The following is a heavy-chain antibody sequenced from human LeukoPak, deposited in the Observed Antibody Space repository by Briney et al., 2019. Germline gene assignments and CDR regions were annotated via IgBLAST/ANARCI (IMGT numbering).Heavy chain of an antibody. Sequence: PGGSLRLSCAASGFTFSSYGMSWVRQAPGKGLEWVSAISGSGGSTYYADSVKGRFTISRDNSKNTLYLQMNSLRTEDTALYYCAKIRVVFNWNYAYYFDSWGQGTLVTVSS. CDR1: GFTFSSYG. CDR3: AKIRVVFNWNYAYYFDS. CDR2: ISGSGGST. V-gene: IGHV3-23*01. J-gene: IGHJ4*02. D-gene: IGHD1-7*01.